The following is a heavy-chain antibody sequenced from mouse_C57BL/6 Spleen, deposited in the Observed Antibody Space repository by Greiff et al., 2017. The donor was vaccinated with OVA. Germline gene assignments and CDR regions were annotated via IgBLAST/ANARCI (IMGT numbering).Heavy chain of an antibody. Sequence: EVKLVESGGGLVQPKGSLKLSCAASGFSFNTYAMNWVRQAPGKGLEWVARIRSKSNNYATYYADSVKDRFTISRDDSESMLYLQMNNLKTEDTAMYYCVRHDSNPYWYFDVWGTGTTVTVSS. V-gene: IGHV10-1*01. CDR3: VRHDSNPYWYFDV. CDR2: IRSKSNNYAT. D-gene: IGHD2-5*01. CDR1: GFSFNTYA. J-gene: IGHJ1*03.